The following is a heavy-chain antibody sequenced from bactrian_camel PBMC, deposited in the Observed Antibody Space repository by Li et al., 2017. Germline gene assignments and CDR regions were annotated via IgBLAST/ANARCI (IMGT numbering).Heavy chain of an antibody. Sequence: DVQLVESGGGSVQTGGSLTLSCAASGYTYGLCMGWFRQAPGKGLEGVSTINSGGGTTYYANSVKGRFTISKDNAKNTVSLEMTSLTPEDTAVYYCAADPAEETSGEWCFIRQSYYFGQGTQVTV. CDR2: INSGGGTT. J-gene: IGHJ4*01. CDR1: GYTYGLC. CDR3: AADPAEETSGEWCFIRQSYY. V-gene: IGHV3S40*01. D-gene: IGHD3*01.